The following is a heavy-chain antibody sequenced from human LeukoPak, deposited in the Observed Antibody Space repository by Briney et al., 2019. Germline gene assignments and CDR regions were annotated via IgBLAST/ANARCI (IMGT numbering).Heavy chain of an antibody. CDR2: MNPNSGNT. CDR3: ADRGAFGVPLGLGI. D-gene: IGHD3-10*01. V-gene: IGHV1-8*03. CDR1: GYTFTSYD. Sequence: ASVKVSCKASGYTFTSYDINWVRQATGQGLEWMGWMNPNSGNTGYAQKFQGRVTITRNTSISTAYMELSSLRSEDTAVYYCADRGAFGVPLGLGIWGQGTMVTVSS. J-gene: IGHJ3*02.